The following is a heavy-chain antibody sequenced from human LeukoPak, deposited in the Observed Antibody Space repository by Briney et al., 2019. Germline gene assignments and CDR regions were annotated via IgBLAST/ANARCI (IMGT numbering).Heavy chain of an antibody. CDR1: GFTFSSYW. CDR2: IKRDGSEK. V-gene: IGHV3-7*01. J-gene: IGHJ4*02. D-gene: IGHD3-9*01. Sequence: GGSLRLSCAASGFTFSSYWMSWVRQAPGKGLEWVANIKRDGSEKYYVDSVKGRFTISRDNAKNSLYLQMNSLRAEDTAVYYCARGGNYDILTGYIFDYWGQGTLVTVSS. CDR3: ARGGNYDILTGYIFDY.